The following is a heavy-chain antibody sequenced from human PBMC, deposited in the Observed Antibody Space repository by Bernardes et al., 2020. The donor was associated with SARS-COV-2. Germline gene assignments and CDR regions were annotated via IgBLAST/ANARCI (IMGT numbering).Heavy chain of an antibody. Sequence: ASVKVSCKASDYTFSTYGINWVRQAPGQGLEWMGWISPYNGKTNYIQKFQGRVTMTTDTSTTTAYMELGSLRSDDTAVYYCVRAPNPSFGSSGYFQDWGQGTLVTVSS. J-gene: IGHJ1*01. V-gene: IGHV1-18*01. CDR1: DYTFSTYG. CDR2: ISPYNGKT. CDR3: VRAPNPSFGSSGYFQD. D-gene: IGHD3-22*01.